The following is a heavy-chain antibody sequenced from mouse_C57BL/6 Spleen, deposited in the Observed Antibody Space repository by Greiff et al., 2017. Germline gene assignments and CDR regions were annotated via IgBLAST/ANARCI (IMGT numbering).Heavy chain of an antibody. CDR3: ARSPYYSNPYWYFDV. Sequence: VKPMESGPEPVKPGASVKISRKASGYAFSSPWMNWVKQRPGKGPEWIGRIYPGDGDTNYNGKFKGKATLTADKSSSTAYMQLSSLTSEDSAVYFCARSPYYSNPYWYFDVWGTGTTVTVSS. CDR1: GYAFSSPW. V-gene: IGHV1-82*01. D-gene: IGHD2-5*01. J-gene: IGHJ1*03. CDR2: IYPGDGDT.